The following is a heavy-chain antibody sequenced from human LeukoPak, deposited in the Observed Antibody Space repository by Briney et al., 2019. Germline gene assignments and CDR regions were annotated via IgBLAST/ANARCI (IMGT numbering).Heavy chain of an antibody. CDR2: INADNGYT. D-gene: IGHD1-1*01. CDR1: GYTFSTYA. J-gene: IGHJ5*02. Sequence: ASVKVSCKASGYTFSTYAMHWVRQAPGQRLEWMGWINADNGYTKYSQKFQGRVTMTRDTSMSTAYMELSSLRSEDTAVYYCAREPITTPTAFDPWGQGTLVTVSS. V-gene: IGHV1-3*01. CDR3: AREPITTPTAFDP.